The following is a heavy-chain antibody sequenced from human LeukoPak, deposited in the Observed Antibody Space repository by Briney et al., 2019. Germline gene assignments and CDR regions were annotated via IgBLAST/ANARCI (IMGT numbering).Heavy chain of an antibody. CDR1: GYSFISYW. CDR2: TSPGDSDT. CDR3: ARRVSDGMDV. J-gene: IGHJ6*02. Sequence: GESLKISCKGSGYSFISYWIAWVRLMPGKGLEWMGITSPGDSDTRSSPSFQGQVSISVDKSINTAYLQWSSLKASDTAMYYCARRVSDGMDVWGQGTPVTVSS. V-gene: IGHV5-51*01.